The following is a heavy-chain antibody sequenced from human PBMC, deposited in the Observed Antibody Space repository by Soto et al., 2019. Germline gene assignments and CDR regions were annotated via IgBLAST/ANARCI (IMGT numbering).Heavy chain of an antibody. CDR1: GGSISSGGYY. CDR3: ANYPTTVTSDY. V-gene: IGHV4-61*08. CDR2: IYYSGST. J-gene: IGHJ4*02. Sequence: PSETLSLTCTVSGGSISSGGYYWNWIRQHPGKGLEWIGYIYYSGSTNYNPSLKSRVTISVDTSKNQFSLKLSSVTAADTAVYYCANYPTTVTSDYWGQGTLVTVSS. D-gene: IGHD4-17*01.